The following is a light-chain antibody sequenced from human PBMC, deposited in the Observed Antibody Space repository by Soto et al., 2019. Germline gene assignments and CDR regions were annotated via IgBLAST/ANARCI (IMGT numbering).Light chain of an antibody. CDR2: SAS. CDR3: QQYESYPLT. J-gene: IGKJ4*01. Sequence: DIQMTQSPSTLSASVGDRVTITCRASQSVSGWLAWYQQKPGKAPELLIYSASTVETGVPSRFSGSGSGTESTLTISSLRPDDFATYYCQQYESYPLTFGGGTKVEIK. V-gene: IGKV1-5*03. CDR1: QSVSGW.